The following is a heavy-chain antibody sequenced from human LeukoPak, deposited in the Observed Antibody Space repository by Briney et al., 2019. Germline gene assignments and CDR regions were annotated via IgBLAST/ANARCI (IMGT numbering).Heavy chain of an antibody. CDR3: ARRYCSSTSCPQDY. CDR2: ISAYNGNT. CDR1: GYTYTSYG. V-gene: IGHV1-18*01. D-gene: IGHD2-2*01. J-gene: IGHJ4*02. Sequence: ASVKVSCKASGYTYTSYGISWVRQAPGQGLEWMGWISAYNGNTNYAQKLQGRVTMTTDTSTSTAYMELRSLRSDDTTVYYCARRYCSSTSCPQDYWGQGTLVTVSS.